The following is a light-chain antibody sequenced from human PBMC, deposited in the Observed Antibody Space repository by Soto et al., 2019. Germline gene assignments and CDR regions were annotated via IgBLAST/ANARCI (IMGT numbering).Light chain of an antibody. CDR2: AAS. V-gene: IGKV1-39*01. CDR3: QQSYSIPWT. CDR1: QSISSY. Sequence: DIQMTQSPSSLSASVGDRVTITCRASQSISSYLNWYQQKPGKAPKLLIYAASSLQSGVPSRFSGSGSGRDFTLTISSLQPEDFATYYCQQSYSIPWTFGQGTKVDI. J-gene: IGKJ1*01.